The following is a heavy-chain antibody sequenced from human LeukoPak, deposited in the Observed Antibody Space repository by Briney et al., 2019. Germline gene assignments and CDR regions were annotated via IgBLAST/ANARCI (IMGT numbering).Heavy chain of an antibody. D-gene: IGHD5-18*01. J-gene: IGHJ6*02. V-gene: IGHV3-30-3*01. CDR2: ISYDGSNK. CDR1: GFTFSSYA. CDR3: AREDTAMAPYYYGMDV. Sequence: QTGGSLRLSCAASGFTFSSYAMHWVRQAPGKGLEWVAVISYDGSNKYYADSVKGRFTISRDNSKNTLYLQMNSLRAEDTAVYYCAREDTAMAPYYYGMDVWGQGTTVTVSS.